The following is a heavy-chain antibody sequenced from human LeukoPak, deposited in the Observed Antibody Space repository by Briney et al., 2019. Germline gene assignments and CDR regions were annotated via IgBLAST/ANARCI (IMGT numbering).Heavy chain of an antibody. Sequence: GGSLRLSCAASGFTFGIYATGWVRQAPEKGLEWVSAIRGDVRSTFYADAVKGRFTISRDNSKNTLSLQMNSLRADDTAIYYCVKRVDYSEKYYFDSWGRGTLVTVSS. J-gene: IGHJ4*02. CDR3: VKRVDYSEKYYFDS. D-gene: IGHD4-11*01. V-gene: IGHV3-23*01. CDR1: GFTFGIYA. CDR2: IRGDVRST.